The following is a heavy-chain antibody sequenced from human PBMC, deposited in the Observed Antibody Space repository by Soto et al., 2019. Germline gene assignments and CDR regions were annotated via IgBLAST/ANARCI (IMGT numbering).Heavy chain of an antibody. D-gene: IGHD2-15*01. CDR3: VGGSWFD. J-gene: IGHJ4*01. CDR1: GYSFEDYS. Sequence: EVQLVESGGDMVQPGRSLKLSCVGSGYSFEDYSMHWVRQAPGKGLEWVSGISWNGNFTGYADSVKGRFTISRDNAKNSLFLQMRSLRLEDTALYYCVGGSWFDWGHGTLVTVSS. V-gene: IGHV3-9*01. CDR2: ISWNGNFT.